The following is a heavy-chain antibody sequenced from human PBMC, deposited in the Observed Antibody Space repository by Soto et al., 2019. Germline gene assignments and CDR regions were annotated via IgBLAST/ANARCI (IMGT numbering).Heavy chain of an antibody. CDR2: IYHSGRT. CDR3: ATTSGGFPY. Sequence: PSETLSLTCAVSGYSISSGYYWGWIRQPPGKGLEWIGSIYHSGRTYYNPSLKSRVTISLDTSKNQFSLKLTSVTAADTALYFCATTSGGFPYWGQGTLVTVSS. D-gene: IGHD1-26*01. V-gene: IGHV4-38-2*01. J-gene: IGHJ4*02. CDR1: GYSISSGYY.